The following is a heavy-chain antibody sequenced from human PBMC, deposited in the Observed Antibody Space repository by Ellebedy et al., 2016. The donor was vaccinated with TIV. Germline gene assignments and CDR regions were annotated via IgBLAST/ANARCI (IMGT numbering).Heavy chain of an antibody. CDR3: ATDRAPDGRNWYFDL. CDR1: GGTFSSYA. J-gene: IGHJ2*01. D-gene: IGHD5-24*01. V-gene: IGHV1-69*13. CDR2: IIPIFGTA. Sequence: AASVKVSCKASGGTFSSYAISWVRQAPGQGLEWMGGIIPIFGTAKYAQKFQGRVTIAAAESTSTAYMELSSLRSEDTAVYYCATDRAPDGRNWYFDLWGRGTVVTVSS.